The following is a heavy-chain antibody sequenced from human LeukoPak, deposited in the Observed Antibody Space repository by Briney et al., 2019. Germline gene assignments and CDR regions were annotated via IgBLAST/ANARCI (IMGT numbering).Heavy chain of an antibody. J-gene: IGHJ5*02. CDR1: GDSVSSNTAA. Sequence: SWALSLTCAISGDSVSSNTAAWNWIRQSPSRGLGWLGSSYYRYRCFPDYAESVRSRITIYGDTSENQFSLQMKFVTPDDTAVYYCARVTVRMYKFANGFDPWGQGTLVTVSS. CDR2: SYYRYRCFP. D-gene: IGHD1-14*01. CDR3: ARVTVRMYKFANGFDP. V-gene: IGHV6-1*01.